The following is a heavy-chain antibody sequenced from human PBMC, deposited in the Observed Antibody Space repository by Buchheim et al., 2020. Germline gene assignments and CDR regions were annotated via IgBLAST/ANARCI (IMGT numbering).Heavy chain of an antibody. J-gene: IGHJ3*02. CDR1: GGSISSYY. CDR3: ARGDYDSSGYPRGAFDI. D-gene: IGHD3-22*01. V-gene: IGHV4-59*01. CDR2: IYYSGST. Sequence: QVQLQESGPGLVKPSETLSLTCTASGGSISSYYWSWIRQPPGKGLEWIGYIYYSGSTNYNPSLKSRVTISVDTSKNQFSLKLSSVTAADTAVYYCARGDYDSSGYPRGAFDIWGQGT.